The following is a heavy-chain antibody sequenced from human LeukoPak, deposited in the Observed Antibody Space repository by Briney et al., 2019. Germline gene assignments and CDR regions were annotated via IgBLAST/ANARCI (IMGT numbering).Heavy chain of an antibody. D-gene: IGHD6-13*01. CDR2: INHSGST. J-gene: IGHJ5*02. Sequence: SETLSLTCAVYGGSFSGYYWSWIHQPPGKGLEWIGEINHSGSTNYNPSLKSRVTISVDTSKNQFSLKLSSVTAADTAVYYCAREVEAAAGKDPWGQGTLVTVSS. V-gene: IGHV4-34*01. CDR1: GGSFSGYY. CDR3: AREVEAAAGKDP.